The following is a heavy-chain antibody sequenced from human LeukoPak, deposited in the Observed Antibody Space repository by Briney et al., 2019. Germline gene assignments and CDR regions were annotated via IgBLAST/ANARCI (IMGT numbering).Heavy chain of an antibody. Sequence: SETLSLTCTVSGGSISSYYWSWIRQPPEKGLEWIGYIYYNGTTNYNPSLKSRVTISVDTSRNQFSLKLNSVTAADTAVYYCARVGYDILTGYYQYDYWGQGTLVTVSS. CDR2: IYYNGTT. J-gene: IGHJ4*02. CDR1: GGSISSYY. D-gene: IGHD3-9*01. CDR3: ARVGYDILTGYYQYDY. V-gene: IGHV4-59*08.